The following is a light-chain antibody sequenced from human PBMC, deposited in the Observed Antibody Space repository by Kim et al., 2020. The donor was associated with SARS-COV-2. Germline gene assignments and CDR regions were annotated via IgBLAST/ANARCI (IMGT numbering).Light chain of an antibody. CDR3: GTWDSSLSAVV. CDR1: SSNNGNNY. CDR2: DNN. Sequence: GPTVTISCSGSSSNNGNNYVSWYQQLPGTAPKLLIYDNNKRPSGIPDRFAGAKSGTSATLGITGLQTGDEADYYCGTWDSSLSAVVFGGGTQLTVL. J-gene: IGLJ2*01. V-gene: IGLV1-51*01.